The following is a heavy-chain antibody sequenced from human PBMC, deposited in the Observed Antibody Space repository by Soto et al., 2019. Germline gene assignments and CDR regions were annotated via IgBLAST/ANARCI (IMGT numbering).Heavy chain of an antibody. CDR3: ARQVFFMGSSGYYDY. D-gene: IGHD3-22*01. CDR1: GGSISSSSYY. J-gene: IGHJ4*02. CDR2: IYYSGST. Sequence: PSETLSLTCTVSGGSISSSSYYWGWIRQPPGKGLEWIGSIYYSGSTYYNPSLKSRVTISVDTSKNQFSLKLSSVTAADTAVYYCARQVFFMGSSGYYDYWGQGTLVTVS. V-gene: IGHV4-39*01.